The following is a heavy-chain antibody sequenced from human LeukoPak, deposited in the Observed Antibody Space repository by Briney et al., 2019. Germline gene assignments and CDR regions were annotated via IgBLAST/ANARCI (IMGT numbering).Heavy chain of an antibody. CDR3: TRHPAEGDY. Sequence: GGSLRLSCAASGFTFSNFYMSWVRQAPGKGLESVSYISGSSSNTNYADSVKGRFTISRDNAKNSLYLQMNSLRAEDTAVYYCTRHPAEGDYWGQGTLVTVSS. V-gene: IGHV3-11*03. J-gene: IGHJ4*02. CDR2: ISGSSSNT. CDR1: GFTFSNFY. D-gene: IGHD2-15*01.